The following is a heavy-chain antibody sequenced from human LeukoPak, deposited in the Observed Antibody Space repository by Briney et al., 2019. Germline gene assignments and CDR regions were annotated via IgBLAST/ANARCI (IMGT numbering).Heavy chain of an antibody. CDR1: GFSVSFNY. V-gene: IGHV3-66*04. Sequence: GGSLRLSCAASGFSVSFNYMTWVRQAPGKGLEWVSVIYSVGSTYYADSGKGRFTFSRDNSKNTLYLQMNSLRVEDTAVYYCARPGPDAFDIWGQGTMVTVSS. CDR2: IYSVGST. CDR3: ARPGPDAFDI. J-gene: IGHJ3*02.